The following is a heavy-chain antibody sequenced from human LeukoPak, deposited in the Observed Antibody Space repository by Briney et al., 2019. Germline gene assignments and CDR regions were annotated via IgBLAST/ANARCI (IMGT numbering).Heavy chain of an antibody. CDR2: ISSSSSTI. D-gene: IGHD2-21*01. Sequence: GGSLRLSCAASGFTFSSYSMNWVRQAPGKGLEWVSYISSSSSTIYYADSVKGRFTISRDNAKNSLHLQMNSLRDEDTAVYYCAREQYCGGDCYNAGSDYWGQGTLVTVSS. CDR1: GFTFSSYS. J-gene: IGHJ4*02. V-gene: IGHV3-48*02. CDR3: AREQYCGGDCYNAGSDY.